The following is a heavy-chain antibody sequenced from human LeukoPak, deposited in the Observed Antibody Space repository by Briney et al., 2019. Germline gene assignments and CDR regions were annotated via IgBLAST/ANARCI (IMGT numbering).Heavy chain of an antibody. CDR3: ATTYYYDSSGYAGY. CDR1: GFTFDDYA. J-gene: IGHJ4*02. Sequence: PGGSLRLSCAASGFTFDDYAMHWVRQAPGKGLVWVSRINSDGSSTSYADSVKGRFTISRDNAKNTLYLQMNSLGAEDTAVYYCATTYYYDSSGYAGYWGQGTLVTVSS. V-gene: IGHV3-74*01. CDR2: INSDGSST. D-gene: IGHD3-22*01.